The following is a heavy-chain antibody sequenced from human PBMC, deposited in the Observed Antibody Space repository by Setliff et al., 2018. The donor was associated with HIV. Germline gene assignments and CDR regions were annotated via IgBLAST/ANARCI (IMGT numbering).Heavy chain of an antibody. D-gene: IGHD3-10*01. CDR3: AIIRVNGSPY. CDR1: GFNANPYT. V-gene: IGHV3-48*04. J-gene: IGHJ4*02. CDR2: ITSSGTTT. Sequence: PGWSLRLSCAVSGFNANPYTMAWVRQAPGRGLEWLSYITSSGTTTLYGDSMRGRFTASRDNAESSMYLQMNNLRAEDTAVYYCAIIRVNGSPYWGQGTPVTVSS.